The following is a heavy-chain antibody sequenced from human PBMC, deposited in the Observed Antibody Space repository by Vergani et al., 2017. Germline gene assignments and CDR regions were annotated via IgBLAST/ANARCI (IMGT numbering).Heavy chain of an antibody. V-gene: IGHV1-18*01. CDR2: ISAYNGNT. Sequence: QVQLVQSGAEVKKPGASVKVSCKASGYTFTSYGISWVRQAPGQGLEWMGWISAYNGNTNYAQKLQGRVTMTTDTSTSTAYMELRSLRSDDTAVYYCARARRGDRSGYYAIYRWFDPWGQGTLVTVSS. D-gene: IGHD3-22*01. CDR1: GYTFTSYG. CDR3: ARARRGDRSGYYAIYRWFDP. J-gene: IGHJ5*02.